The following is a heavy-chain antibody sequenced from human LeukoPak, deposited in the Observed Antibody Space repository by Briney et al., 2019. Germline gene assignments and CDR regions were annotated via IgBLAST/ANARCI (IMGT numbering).Heavy chain of an antibody. CDR3: ARAGYCGGDCYSGPYDY. CDR1: GFTFSSYS. CDR2: ISSSSSYI. Sequence: GGSLRLSCAASGFTFSSYSTNWVRQAPGKGLEWVSSISSSSSYIYYADSVKGRFTISRDNAKNSLYLQMNSLRAEDTAVYYCARAGYCGGDCYSGPYDYWGQGTLVTVSS. D-gene: IGHD2-21*02. J-gene: IGHJ4*02. V-gene: IGHV3-21*01.